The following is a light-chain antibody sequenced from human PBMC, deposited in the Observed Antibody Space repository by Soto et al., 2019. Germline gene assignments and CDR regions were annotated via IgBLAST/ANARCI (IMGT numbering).Light chain of an antibody. Sequence: EVVLTQSPATLSLSPGERATLSCRANQRIRTSLVWYQLKPGQPPRLLIYDASSRATDVPDRFSATGSGTDFSLTISRVEPEDSAVYYCQQYGASPFTFGPGTRLEI. CDR1: QRIRTS. J-gene: IGKJ3*01. CDR2: DAS. CDR3: QQYGASPFT. V-gene: IGKV3-20*01.